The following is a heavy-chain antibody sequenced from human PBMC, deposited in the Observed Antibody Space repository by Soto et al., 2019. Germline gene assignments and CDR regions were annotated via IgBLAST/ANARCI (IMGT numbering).Heavy chain of an antibody. D-gene: IGHD2-2*01. Sequence: LRLSCAASGFTFSSYAMHWVRQAPGKGLEWVANVSYDGSNKYYADPMKGRFTISRDNAKNTLYLQMNSLRAEDTAVYYCARDLAGDRDQLLWDYYYSGMDVWGQGTTVTVSS. CDR1: GFTFSSYA. CDR3: ARDLAGDRDQLLWDYYYSGMDV. V-gene: IGHV3-30-3*01. CDR2: VSYDGSNK. J-gene: IGHJ6*02.